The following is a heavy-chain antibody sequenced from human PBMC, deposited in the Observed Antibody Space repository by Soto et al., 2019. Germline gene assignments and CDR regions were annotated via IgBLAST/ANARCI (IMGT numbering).Heavy chain of an antibody. CDR3: ARDDNYDSSGYSLLGY. CDR1: GFSFSSYG. J-gene: IGHJ4*02. Sequence: PGGSLRLSCAASGFSFSSYGMHWVRQAPGKGLEWVAVIWFDGSNIYYADSVKGRFTISRDNSKNTLYLEMNSLRAEDTAVYYCARDDNYDSSGYSLLGYWGQGT. D-gene: IGHD3-22*01. CDR2: IWFDGSNI. V-gene: IGHV3-33*01.